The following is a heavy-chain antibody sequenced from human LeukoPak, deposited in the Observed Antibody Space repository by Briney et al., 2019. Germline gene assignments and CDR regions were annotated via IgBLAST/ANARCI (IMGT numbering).Heavy chain of an antibody. CDR1: XGSFXGYY. J-gene: IGHJ5*02. CDR3: ARGRTVGAYNWFDP. Sequence: ETXSLTXXXXXGSFXGYYWSWIRQSPGKGLEWIGEINHSGSTNYNPSLKSRVTISVDTSKNNFSLRVSSVTAADTAVYYCARGRTVGAYNWFDPWGQGTLVTVSS. D-gene: IGHD1-26*01. V-gene: IGHV4-34*01. CDR2: INHSGST.